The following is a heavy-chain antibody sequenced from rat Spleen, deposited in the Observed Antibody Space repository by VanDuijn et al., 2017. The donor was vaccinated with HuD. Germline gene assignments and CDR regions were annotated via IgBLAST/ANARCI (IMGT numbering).Heavy chain of an antibody. CDR2: ISTGGGNT. Sequence: EVQLVESGGGLVQPGRSLKLSCAASGFTFSNYGMAWVRQAPTKGLEWVASISTGGGNTYYRDSVKGRFTISRDNAKNTLYLQMDSLRSEDTATYYCARREFITTPYWYFDFWGPGTMVTVSS. J-gene: IGHJ1*01. V-gene: IGHV5S13*01. CDR1: GFTFSNYG. CDR3: ARREFITTPYWYFDF. D-gene: IGHD1-10*01.